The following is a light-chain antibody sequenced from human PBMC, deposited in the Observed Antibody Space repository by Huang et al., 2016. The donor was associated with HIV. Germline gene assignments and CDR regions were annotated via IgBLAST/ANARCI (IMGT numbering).Light chain of an antibody. CDR1: QSVSSGN. J-gene: IGKJ1*01. Sequence: DIVLTQSPGTLSLSPGARATLSCRVSQSVSSGNLAWYQKRLGQVHRFLIFGVSTRASGIPDRFSGSVCGTDFTLTISRLAAEDVAVYYCQQYDSSPGTFGQGTKVEIK. CDR3: QQYDSSPGT. CDR2: GVS. V-gene: IGKV3-20*01.